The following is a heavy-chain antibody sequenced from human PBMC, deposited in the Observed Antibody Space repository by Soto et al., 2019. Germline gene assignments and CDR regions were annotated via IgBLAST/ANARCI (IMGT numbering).Heavy chain of an antibody. J-gene: IGHJ4*02. CDR2: IIPIFGTA. Sequence: QVQLVQSGAEVKKPGSSVKVSCKASGGTFSSYAISWVRQAPGQGLEWMGGIIPIFGTANYAQKFKGRVTITADKSTSTAYMELSSLRSEDTAVYYCARGEVVPAAIGGAFDYWGQGTLVTVSS. V-gene: IGHV1-69*06. CDR1: GGTFSSYA. CDR3: ARGEVVPAAIGGAFDY. D-gene: IGHD2-2*01.